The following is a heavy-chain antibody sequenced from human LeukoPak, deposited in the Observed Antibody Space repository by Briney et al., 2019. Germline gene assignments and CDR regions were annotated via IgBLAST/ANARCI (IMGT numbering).Heavy chain of an antibody. J-gene: IGHJ4*02. Sequence: ASVKVSCKASGYTFTGYYMHWVRQAPGQGLEWMGWINPSSGGTNYAQKFRGRVTMTRDTSISTAYMELSRLRSDDTAVYYCAGVPRFLEWAPLDYWGQGTLVTVSS. CDR1: GYTFTGYY. V-gene: IGHV1-2*02. CDR2: INPSSGGT. D-gene: IGHD3-3*01. CDR3: AGVPRFLEWAPLDY.